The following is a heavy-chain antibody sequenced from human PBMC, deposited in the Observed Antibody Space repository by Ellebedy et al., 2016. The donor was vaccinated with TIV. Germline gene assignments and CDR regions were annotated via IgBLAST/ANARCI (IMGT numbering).Heavy chain of an antibody. V-gene: IGHV3-30-3*01. CDR2: ISYDGSNK. J-gene: IGHJ4*02. Sequence: GGSLRLSXAASGFTFSSYAMHWVRQAPGKGLEWVAVISYDGSNKYYADSVKGRFTISRDNSKNTLYLQMNSLRAEDTAVYYCAKGPDFWSGYGADYWGQGTLVTVSS. CDR3: AKGPDFWSGYGADY. D-gene: IGHD3-3*01. CDR1: GFTFSSYA.